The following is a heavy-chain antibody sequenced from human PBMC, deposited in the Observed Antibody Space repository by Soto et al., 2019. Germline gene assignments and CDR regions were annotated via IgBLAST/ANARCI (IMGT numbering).Heavy chain of an antibody. CDR2: INPSGGST. CDR1: GYTFTSYY. CDR3: ASGMQNFRKKYCVGDCSVLDY. D-gene: IGHD2-21*02. Sequence: GASVKVSCKASGYTFTSYYMHWVRQAPGQGLEWMVIINPSGGSTSYAQKFQGRVTMTRDTSTSTVYMELSSLRSEDTAVYYCASGMQNFRKKYCVGDCSVLDYWGQGTRVSVS. J-gene: IGHJ4*02. V-gene: IGHV1-46*01.